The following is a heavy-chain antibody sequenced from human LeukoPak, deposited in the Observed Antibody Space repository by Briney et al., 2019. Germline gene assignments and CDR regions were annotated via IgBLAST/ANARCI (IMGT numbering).Heavy chain of an antibody. J-gene: IGHJ3*02. V-gene: IGHV1-8*01. CDR2: MNPASGNT. CDR3: ARVPREIASI. Sequence: ASVKVSCKASGYTFTSYDINWVRQATGQGLEWLGYMNPASGNTGYAQKFQGRVTMTTDTSISTAYMELSSLRSEDTAVYYCARVPREIASIWGQGTMVTVSS. D-gene: IGHD3-16*02. CDR1: GYTFTSYD.